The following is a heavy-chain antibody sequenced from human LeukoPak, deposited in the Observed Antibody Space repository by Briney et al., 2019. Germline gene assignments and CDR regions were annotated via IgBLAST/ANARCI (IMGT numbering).Heavy chain of an antibody. CDR1: GGSISSGGYS. Sequence: SETLSLTCAVSGGSISSGGYSWSWIRQPPGKRLEWIGYIYYTGSTFYNPSLKSRLSISVETSKNQFSLKLSSVTAADTAVYYCARDSLLYYAFDIWGHGTMVTVSS. J-gene: IGHJ3*02. D-gene: IGHD3-10*01. CDR2: IYYTGST. CDR3: ARDSLLYYAFDI. V-gene: IGHV4-30-4*07.